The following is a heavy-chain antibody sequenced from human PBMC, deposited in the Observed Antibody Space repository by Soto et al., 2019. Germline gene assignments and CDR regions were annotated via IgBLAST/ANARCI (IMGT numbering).Heavy chain of an antibody. CDR2: INHSGVT. V-gene: IGHV4-34*01. CDR3: ARFSGSYYYAMDV. Sequence: SETLSLTCAVYGGSFSGYYWSWIRQPPGKGLEWIGEINHSGVTNYKPSLKRRVTISVDASKNQFSLQLKSVTAADTALYYCARFSGSYYYAMDVWGQGSTVTVSS. CDR1: GGSFSGYY. J-gene: IGHJ6*02. D-gene: IGHD6-19*01.